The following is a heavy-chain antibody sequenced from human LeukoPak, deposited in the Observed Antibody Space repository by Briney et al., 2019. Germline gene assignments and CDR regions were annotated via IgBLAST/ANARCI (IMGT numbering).Heavy chain of an antibody. CDR2: IYTSGST. D-gene: IGHD6-13*01. V-gene: IGHV4-4*09. Sequence: SETLSLTCTVSGGPISSYYWSWIRQPPGKGLEWIGYIYTSGSTNYNPSLKSRVTISVDTSKNQFSLKLSSVTAADTAVYYCARSKMPPRGYSSSWYYFDYWGQGTLVTVSS. J-gene: IGHJ4*02. CDR3: ARSKMPPRGYSSSWYYFDY. CDR1: GGPISSYY.